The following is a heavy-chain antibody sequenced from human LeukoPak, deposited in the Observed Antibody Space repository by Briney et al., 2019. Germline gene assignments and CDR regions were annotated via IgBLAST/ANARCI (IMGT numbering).Heavy chain of an antibody. CDR1: GGSISSYY. V-gene: IGHV4-59*01. CDR3: ARYAYSSGYYYLDY. Sequence: SETPSLTCTVSGGSISSYYWSWIRQPPGKGLEWIGYIYYSGSTNYNPSLKSRVTISVDTSKNQFSLKLSSVTAADTAVYYCARYAYSSGYYYLDYWGQGTLVTVSS. D-gene: IGHD3-22*01. CDR2: IYYSGST. J-gene: IGHJ4*02.